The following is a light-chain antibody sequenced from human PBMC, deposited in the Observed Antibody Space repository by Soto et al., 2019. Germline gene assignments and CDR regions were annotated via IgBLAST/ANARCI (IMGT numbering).Light chain of an antibody. V-gene: IGKV1-33*01. CDR1: QDISNH. Sequence: DIQMTQSPSSLSASVGDRITITCQASQDISNHLNWYQQKPGKAPKILIYEASNLEAGVPSRFGGSGSGTDFTFTISSLQPEDIATYYCQQYVNALTFGGGTKVEIK. J-gene: IGKJ4*01. CDR3: QQYVNALT. CDR2: EAS.